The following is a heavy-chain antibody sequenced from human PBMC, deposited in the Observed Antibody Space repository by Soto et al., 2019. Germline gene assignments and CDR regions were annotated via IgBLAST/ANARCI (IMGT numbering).Heavy chain of an antibody. V-gene: IGHV3-21*01. D-gene: IGHD2-15*01. CDR3: ARDIVVVVAATSGWFDP. CDR2: ISSSSSYI. CDR1: GFTFSSYS. Sequence: GSLRLSCAASGFTFSSYSMNWVRQAPGKGLEWVSSISSSSSYIYYADSVKGRFTISRDNAKNSLYLQMNSLRAEDTAVYYCARDIVVVVAATSGWFDPWGQGTLVTVSS. J-gene: IGHJ5*02.